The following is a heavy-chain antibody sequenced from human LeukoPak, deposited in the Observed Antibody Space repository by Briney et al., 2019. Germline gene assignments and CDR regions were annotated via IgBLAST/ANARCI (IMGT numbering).Heavy chain of an antibody. CDR2: ISYSGDT. CDR3: ARPYYCGSGSYWVY. D-gene: IGHD3-10*01. V-gene: IGHV4-39*07. Sequence: SSETLSLTCLVSGGSISSSSYSWGWIRQPPGKGLEWIGNISYSGDTSYNPSLKSRVTISVDTSKNQFSLKLSSVTAADAAVYYCARPYYCGSGSYWVYWGQGTLVTVSS. J-gene: IGHJ4*02. CDR1: GGSISSSSYS.